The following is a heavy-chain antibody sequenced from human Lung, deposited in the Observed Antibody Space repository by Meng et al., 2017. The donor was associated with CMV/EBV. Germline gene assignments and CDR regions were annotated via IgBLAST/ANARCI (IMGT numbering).Heavy chain of an antibody. D-gene: IGHD3-10*01. V-gene: IGHV3-7*01. CDR3: ARSSGDH. J-gene: IGHJ4*02. Sequence: GESLKISCVASGFNVSSYWMTWVCQAPGKGPEWVGNIKRDGSEKNYVSSVEGRFTISRDNTKNSLYLQMTGLRVEDTAVYYCARSSGDHWRQGTLVTVSS. CDR1: GFNVSSYW. CDR2: IKRDGSEK.